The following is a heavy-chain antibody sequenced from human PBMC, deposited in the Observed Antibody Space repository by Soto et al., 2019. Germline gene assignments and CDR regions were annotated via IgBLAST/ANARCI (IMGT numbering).Heavy chain of an antibody. V-gene: IGHV3-74*01. CDR3: ASVAATDAFDV. J-gene: IGHJ3*01. CDR2: INSDGSST. D-gene: IGHD6-25*01. Sequence: GESLKISCAASGFTFSNAWMNWVRQAPGKGLVWVSRINSDGSSTSYADSVKGRFTISRDNAKNTLYLQMNSLRAEDTAVYYCASVAATDAFDVWGQGTMVTVS. CDR1: GFTFSNAW.